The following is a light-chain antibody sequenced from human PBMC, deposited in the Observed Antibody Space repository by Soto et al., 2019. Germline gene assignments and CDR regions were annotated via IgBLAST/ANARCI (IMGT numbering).Light chain of an antibody. V-gene: IGKV3-15*01. CDR2: GAS. CDR3: QQYNNWPIT. CDR1: QNVNNR. Sequence: EILLTQSPGSLSVFPGERASLSCRASQNVNNRLAWYQQKAGQAPRLLIYGASTRATGIPARFSGSGSGTEFTLTISSLQSEDFEIYYCQQYNNWPITFGQGTRLEIK. J-gene: IGKJ5*01.